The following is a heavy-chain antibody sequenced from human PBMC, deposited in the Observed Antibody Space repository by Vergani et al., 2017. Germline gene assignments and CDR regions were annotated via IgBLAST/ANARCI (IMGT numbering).Heavy chain of an antibody. CDR3: AREVDYYDSSGLGACDI. CDR2: IYTRWSP. CDR1: GGSISSGSYY. Sequence: QVQLQESGPGLVKPSQTLSLTCTVSGGSISSGSYYWSWIRQPAGKGLEWIGRIYTRWSPNYNPSLKSRVTISVDTSKNQFSLKLSSVTAADTAVYYCAREVDYYDSSGLGACDIWGQGTMVTVSS. D-gene: IGHD3-22*01. J-gene: IGHJ3*02. V-gene: IGHV4-61*02.